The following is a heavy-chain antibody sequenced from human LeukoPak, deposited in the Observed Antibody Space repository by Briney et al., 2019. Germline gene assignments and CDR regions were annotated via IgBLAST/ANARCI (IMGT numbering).Heavy chain of an antibody. J-gene: IGHJ5*02. CDR1: GFTLSSYW. CDR2: IKQDGSEK. CDR3: ARLPYSSGWLLNWFDP. D-gene: IGHD6-19*01. Sequence: GGSLRLSCAASGFTLSSYWMSWVRQAPGKGLEWVANIKQDGSEKYYVDSVKGRFTISRDNAKNSLYLQMNSLRAEDTAVYYCARLPYSSGWLLNWFDPWGQGTLVTVSS. V-gene: IGHV3-7*01.